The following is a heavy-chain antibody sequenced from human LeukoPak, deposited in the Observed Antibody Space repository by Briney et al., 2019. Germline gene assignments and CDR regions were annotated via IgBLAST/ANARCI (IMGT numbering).Heavy chain of an antibody. CDR3: AREGSSSSLDYYYYYMDV. D-gene: IGHD6-6*01. J-gene: IGHJ6*03. CDR1: GGTFSSYA. Sequence: ASVKVSCKASGGTFSSYAISWVRQAPGQGLEWMGGIIPIFGTANYAQKFQGRVTITTDESTSTAYMELSSLRSEDTAVYYCAREGSSSSLDYYYYYMDVWGKGSTVAVCS. CDR2: IIPIFGTA. V-gene: IGHV1-69*05.